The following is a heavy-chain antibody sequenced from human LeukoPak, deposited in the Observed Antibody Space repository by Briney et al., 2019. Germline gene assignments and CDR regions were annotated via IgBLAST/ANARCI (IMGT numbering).Heavy chain of an antibody. CDR3: ARGDPTDVAVAGTNLYYFDY. CDR1: GGSISRSSFY. CDR2: INYSGST. J-gene: IGHJ4*02. V-gene: IGHV4-39*01. Sequence: PAETLSLTCSVSGGSISRSSFYWGWIRQPPGKGLEWIGSINYSGSTYYNLSLKSRVTISVDTSKNQFSLKLSSVTAADTAAYYCARGDPTDVAVAGTNLYYFDYWGQGTLVTVSS. D-gene: IGHD6-19*01.